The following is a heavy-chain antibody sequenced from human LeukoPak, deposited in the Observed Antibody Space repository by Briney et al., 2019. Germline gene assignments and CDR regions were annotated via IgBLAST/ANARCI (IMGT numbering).Heavy chain of an antibody. CDR3: ARAGASGWYAAGWFDP. D-gene: IGHD6-19*01. CDR1: GFPFNNYW. J-gene: IGHJ5*02. CDR2: INTDGRTT. V-gene: IGHV3-74*01. Sequence: HGGSLRLSCAASGFPFNNYWMHWVRPAPGKGLVWVSSINTDGRTTRYAASVQGRFTISRDNAKNTLYLQMNSLRDDDTAVYYCARAGASGWYAAGWFDPWGQGTLVTVSS.